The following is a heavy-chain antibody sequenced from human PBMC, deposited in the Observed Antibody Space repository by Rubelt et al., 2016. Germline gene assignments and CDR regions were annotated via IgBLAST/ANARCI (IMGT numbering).Heavy chain of an antibody. D-gene: IGHD1-26*01. Sequence: QVQLQQWGAGLLKPSETLSLTCAVYGGSFSGYYWSWLRQPPGKGLEWIGETNHSGRTNYNPSLKSRSTISVDRSKNQFALRLSCVSAAEAAVYYCAGRRRYSGSAYWYFDLWGGGTLVTVSS. V-gene: IGHV4-34*01. J-gene: IGHJ2*01. CDR2: TNHSGRT. CDR3: AGRRRYSGSAYWYFDL. CDR1: GGSFSGYY.